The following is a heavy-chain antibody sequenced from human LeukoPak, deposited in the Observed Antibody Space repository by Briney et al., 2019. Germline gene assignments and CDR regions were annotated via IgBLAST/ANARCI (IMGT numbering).Heavy chain of an antibody. D-gene: IGHD4-17*01. CDR3: ARLYGDYGVTRYGMDV. CDR1: GGSISSYY. Sequence: PSETLSLTCTVSGGSISSYYWSWIRQPPGKGLEWLGYIYYSGSTNYNPSLKSRVTISVDTSKNQFSLKLSSVTAADTAVYYCARLYGDYGVTRYGMDVWGQGTTVTVSS. J-gene: IGHJ6*02. CDR2: IYYSGST. V-gene: IGHV4-59*01.